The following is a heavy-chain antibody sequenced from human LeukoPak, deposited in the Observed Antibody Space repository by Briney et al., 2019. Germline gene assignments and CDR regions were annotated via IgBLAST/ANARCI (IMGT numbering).Heavy chain of an antibody. D-gene: IGHD3-3*01. Sequence: GGSLRPSCAASGFTFSSYGMSWVRQAPGKGLVWVSRIHSDGISTTYADSVKGRFTISRDNAKNTLYLQMNSLRAEDTAVYYCARDWSDGFDYWGQGTLVTVSS. J-gene: IGHJ4*02. CDR2: IHSDGIST. V-gene: IGHV3-74*03. CDR3: ARDWSDGFDY. CDR1: GFTFSSYG.